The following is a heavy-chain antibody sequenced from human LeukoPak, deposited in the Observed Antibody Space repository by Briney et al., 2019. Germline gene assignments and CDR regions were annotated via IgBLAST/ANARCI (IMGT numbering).Heavy chain of an antibody. D-gene: IGHD3-22*01. CDR1: GGTFSSYA. Sequence: SVKVSCKASGGTFSSYAISWVRQAPGQGLEWMGGIIPIFGTANYAQKFQGRVTITADESTSTAYMELSSLRSEDTAVYYCARERDYHDSSGNNWFDPWGQGTLVTVSS. CDR3: ARERDYHDSSGNNWFDP. J-gene: IGHJ5*02. CDR2: IIPIFGTA. V-gene: IGHV1-69*13.